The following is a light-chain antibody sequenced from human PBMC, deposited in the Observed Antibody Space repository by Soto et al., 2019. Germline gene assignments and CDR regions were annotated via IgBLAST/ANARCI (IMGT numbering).Light chain of an antibody. V-gene: IGKV1-5*01. J-gene: IGKJ1*01. CDR2: DAS. CDR1: QSISSW. Sequence: DIQMTQSPSTLSASVGDRVTITCRASQSISSWLAWYQQKPGKAPKLLIYDASSLESGVPSRFSGSRSGTDFNLTISSLQPDDFATYYCQQYNSYSWTFGQGTKVESK. CDR3: QQYNSYSWT.